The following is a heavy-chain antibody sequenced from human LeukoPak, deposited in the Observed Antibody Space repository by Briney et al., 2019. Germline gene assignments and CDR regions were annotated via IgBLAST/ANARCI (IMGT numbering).Heavy chain of an antibody. CDR2: ISYDGSDK. D-gene: IGHD5/OR15-5a*01. CDR1: GFTFSSYG. CDR3: ARDGVYFDFSSAVGYYYYYYMDV. Sequence: GGSLRLSCAASGFTFSSYGMHWVRQAPGKGLEWVAVISYDGSDKFHADSVKGRFTISRDNSKNTLYLQMNSLRAEDTAVYYCARDGVYFDFSSAVGYYYYYYMDVWGKGTTVTVSS. J-gene: IGHJ6*03. V-gene: IGHV3-30*03.